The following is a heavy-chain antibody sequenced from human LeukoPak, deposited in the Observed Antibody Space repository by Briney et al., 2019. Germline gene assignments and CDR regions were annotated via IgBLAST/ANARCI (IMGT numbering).Heavy chain of an antibody. V-gene: IGHV1-69*04. J-gene: IGHJ4*02. CDR1: GGTFSSYA. Sequence: SVKVSCKASGGTFSSYAISWVRQAPGQGLEWMGRIIPILGIANYAQKFQGRVTITADKSTSTAYMELSSLRSEDTAVYYCAMGNCSSTSCPGGRYFDYWGQGTLVTVSS. D-gene: IGHD2-2*01. CDR3: AMGNCSSTSCPGGRYFDY. CDR2: IIPILGIA.